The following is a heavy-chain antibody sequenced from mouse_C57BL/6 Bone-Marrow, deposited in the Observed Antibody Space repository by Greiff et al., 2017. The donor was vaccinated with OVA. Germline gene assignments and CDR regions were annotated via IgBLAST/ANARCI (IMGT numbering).Heavy chain of an antibody. Sequence: QVQLKESGAELVKPGASVKISCKASGYAFSHYWMNWVKQRPGKGLEWIGQIYPGDGDINYNGKFKGKATLTAEKSSSTADMQFSSLTSEDSAVYFCASGAYWGQGTTLTVSS. J-gene: IGHJ2*01. CDR2: IYPGDGDI. CDR1: GYAFSHYW. V-gene: IGHV1-80*01. CDR3: ASGAY.